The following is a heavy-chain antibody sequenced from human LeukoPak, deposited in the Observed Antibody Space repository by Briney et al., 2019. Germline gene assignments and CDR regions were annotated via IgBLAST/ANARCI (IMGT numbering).Heavy chain of an antibody. D-gene: IGHD6-6*01. CDR2: INPNSGAT. V-gene: IGHV1-2*02. Sequence: ASVKVSCKASGYTFTGYLHWVRQAPGQGLEWMGGINPNSGATNYAQKFQGRVTMTSDTSISTAYMELSRLRSDDTAVYYCARVQYSGSAALDYWGQGTLVTVSS. CDR1: GYTFTGY. CDR3: ARVQYSGSAALDY. J-gene: IGHJ4*02.